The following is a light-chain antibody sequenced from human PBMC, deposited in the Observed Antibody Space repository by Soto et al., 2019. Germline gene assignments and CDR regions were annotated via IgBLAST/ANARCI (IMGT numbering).Light chain of an antibody. CDR2: DVS. V-gene: IGLV2-11*01. J-gene: IGLJ1*01. Sequence: QSVLTQPRSVSGSPGQSVAISCTGTSSDVGDYNYVSWYQQHPGKAPKVMIYDVSKRPSGVPDRFSGSKSGNTASLTISGLQAEDEADYYCCSYARSPYVFGTGTKVTVL. CDR3: CSYARSPYV. CDR1: SSDVGDYNY.